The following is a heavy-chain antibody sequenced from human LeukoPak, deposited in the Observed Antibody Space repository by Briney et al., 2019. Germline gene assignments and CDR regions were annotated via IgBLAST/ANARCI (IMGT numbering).Heavy chain of an antibody. CDR1: GFAVTTNH. CDR3: SPSRAAGGKTEY. D-gene: IGHD3-16*01. J-gene: IGHJ4*02. V-gene: IGHV3-53*01. CDR2: IYNNGDT. Sequence: GGSLRLSCAGAGFAVTTNHMTWVRPAPGKGLECVSIIYNNGDTFYEDSVRGRFTISRDISTNTVDLLMNSLRPEDTAVYYCSPSRAAGGKTEYWGQGTLVTVSS.